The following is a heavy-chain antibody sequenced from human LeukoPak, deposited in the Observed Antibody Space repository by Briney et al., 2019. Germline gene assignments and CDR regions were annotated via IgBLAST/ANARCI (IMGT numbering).Heavy chain of an antibody. CDR2: INPNYSGT. V-gene: IGHV1-2*02. J-gene: IGHJ4*02. CDR3: GSRSPDSSGWLY. D-gene: IGHD6-19*01. CDR1: RYTFTGYF. Sequence: ASVKVSCTASRYTFTGYFMHWVRQSAGQGREGIGCINPNYSGTKYAQKFQGRVTMTRDTSISTAYMELSTLRSDDTAVYYCGSRSPDSSGWLYWGQGTLVTVSS.